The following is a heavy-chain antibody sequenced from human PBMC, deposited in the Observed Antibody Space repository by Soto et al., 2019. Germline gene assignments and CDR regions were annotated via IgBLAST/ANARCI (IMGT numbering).Heavy chain of an antibody. D-gene: IGHD2-15*01. CDR1: GFTFSSYA. J-gene: IGHJ1*01. CDR2: ISLSGGST. CDR3: AKDRCSGGSCSGSDYFQH. V-gene: IGHV3-23*01. Sequence: GGSLRLSCAASGFTFSSYAMSWVRQAPGKGLEWVSTISLSGGSTYYADSVKGRFTISRDNSKNTLYLQMNSLRAEDTAVYFCAKDRCSGGSCSGSDYFQHWGQGTLVTVSS.